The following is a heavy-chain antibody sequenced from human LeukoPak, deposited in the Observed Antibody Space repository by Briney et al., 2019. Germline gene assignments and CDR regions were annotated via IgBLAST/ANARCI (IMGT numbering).Heavy chain of an antibody. D-gene: IGHD4-11*01. Sequence: ASVKVSFTSSGYIFTVYYMHWVRQAPGQGLEWMGWINPNRGGTNYAQKFQGRVTMTRDTSINTAYMELNRLTSDDTALYYCARDVDHDDSTGKGLVDFWGQGTMVTVSS. CDR3: ARDVDHDDSTGKGLVDF. J-gene: IGHJ3*01. V-gene: IGHV1-2*02. CDR1: GYIFTVYY. CDR2: INPNRGGT.